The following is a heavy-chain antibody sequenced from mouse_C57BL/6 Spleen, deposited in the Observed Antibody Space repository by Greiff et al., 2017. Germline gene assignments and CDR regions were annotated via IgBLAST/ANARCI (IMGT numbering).Heavy chain of an antibody. Sequence: VQLQQSGAELVKPGASVKISCKASGYAFSSYWMNWVKQRPGKGLEWIGQIYPGDGDTNYNGKFKGKATLTADKSSSTAYMQLSSLTSEDSAVYFCARSRAGTNYFDYWGQGTTLTVSS. V-gene: IGHV1-80*01. CDR2: IYPGDGDT. CDR1: GYAFSSYW. D-gene: IGHD4-1*01. CDR3: ARSRAGTNYFDY. J-gene: IGHJ2*01.